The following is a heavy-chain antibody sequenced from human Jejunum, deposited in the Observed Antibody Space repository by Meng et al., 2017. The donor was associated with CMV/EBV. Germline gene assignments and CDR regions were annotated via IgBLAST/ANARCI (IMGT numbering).Heavy chain of an antibody. Sequence: AIHGDEVSSNSATWNWIRQSPSRGREWLGRTYYRSKWYDDYATSGKGRITINADTAKNQFSLHLNSVTPEDTAVYYCVRDGTWGHWGQGTLVTVSS. D-gene: IGHD3-16*01. CDR1: GDEVSSNSAT. V-gene: IGHV6-1*01. CDR2: TYYRSKWYD. J-gene: IGHJ4*02. CDR3: VRDGTWGH.